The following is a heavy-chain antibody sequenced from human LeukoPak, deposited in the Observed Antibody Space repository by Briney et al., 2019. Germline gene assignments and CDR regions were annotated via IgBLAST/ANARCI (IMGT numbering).Heavy chain of an antibody. CDR3: ARNFMVATTPEVADAFDI. V-gene: IGHV1-46*01. CDR2: INPSGDFR. CDR1: GYTFGTHW. Sequence: ASVKVSCKPSGYTFGTHWMHWVRQAPGQGLEWMAIINPSGDFRSYAQKFQGRVTMTRDMSTSTVYMEMSSLRSDDTAVYYCARNFMVATTPEVADAFDIWGQGTMVTVSS. J-gene: IGHJ3*02. D-gene: IGHD2-15*01.